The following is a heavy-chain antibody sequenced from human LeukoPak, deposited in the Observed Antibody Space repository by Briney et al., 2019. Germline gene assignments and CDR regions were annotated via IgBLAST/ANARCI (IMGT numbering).Heavy chain of an antibody. D-gene: IGHD6-19*01. CDR1: GGSISTYY. J-gene: IGHJ4*02. Sequence: SETLSLTCTVSGGSISTYYWYWIWQPPGKGLEWIGYIYYSGRTNYNPSLKSRVTMSVDTSKNQFSLKLSSVTAADTAVYYCTRGTDITVAGNYWGQGTLVTVSS. CDR3: TRGTDITVAGNY. V-gene: IGHV4-59*08. CDR2: IYYSGRT.